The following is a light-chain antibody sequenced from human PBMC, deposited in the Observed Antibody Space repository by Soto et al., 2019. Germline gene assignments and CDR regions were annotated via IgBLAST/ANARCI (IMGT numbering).Light chain of an antibody. V-gene: IGKV1-8*01. CDR3: QQYYSYPWT. Sequence: AIRMTQSPSSLSASTGHRVTITCRASQGISSYLAWYQQKPGKAPKLLIYAASTLQSGVPSRFSGSGSGTDFTLTISCLQSEDFATYYCQQYYSYPWTFGQGTKVDIK. CDR1: QGISSY. CDR2: AAS. J-gene: IGKJ1*01.